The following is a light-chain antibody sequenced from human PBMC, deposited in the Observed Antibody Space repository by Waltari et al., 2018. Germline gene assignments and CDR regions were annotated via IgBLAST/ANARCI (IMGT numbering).Light chain of an antibody. Sequence: DVVMTQPPLSLSVTLGQPASFSCRSSQDLLYDDGKTYLFWFLQKPGQSPQPLMYEVSSRFSGVPERFSGSGSGTEFTLTISRVEAEDVGVYYCMQAINLYSFGQGTKLEIK. V-gene: IGKV2-29*02. CDR2: EVS. CDR3: MQAINLYS. J-gene: IGKJ2*03. CDR1: QDLLYDDGKTY.